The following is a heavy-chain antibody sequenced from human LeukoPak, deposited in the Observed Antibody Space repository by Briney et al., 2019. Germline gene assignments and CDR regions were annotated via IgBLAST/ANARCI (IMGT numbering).Heavy chain of an antibody. J-gene: IGHJ3*02. Sequence: ASVKVSCKASGYTFTSYDINWVRQATGQGLEWMGWMNPNSGNTGYAQKFQGRVTMTRNTSISTAYMELSSLRPEDTAVYYCARGGKPLYCSRTSCYHYAFDIWGQGTMVTVSS. CDR3: ARGGKPLYCSRTSCYHYAFDI. CDR2: MNPNSGNT. D-gene: IGHD2-2*01. V-gene: IGHV1-8*01. CDR1: GYTFTSYD.